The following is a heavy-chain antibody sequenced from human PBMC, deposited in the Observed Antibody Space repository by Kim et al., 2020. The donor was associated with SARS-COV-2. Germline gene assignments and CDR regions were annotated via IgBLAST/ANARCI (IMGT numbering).Heavy chain of an antibody. J-gene: IGHJ6*02. CDR3: ARGRGPIYYDFWSGYYTEGYYYYYGMDV. V-gene: IGHV1-8*01. CDR1: GYTFTSYD. CDR2: MNPNSGNT. D-gene: IGHD3-3*01. Sequence: ASVKVSCKASGYTFTSYDINWVRQATGQGLEWMGWMNPNSGNTGYAQKFQGRVTMTRNTSISTAYMELSSLRSEDTAVYYCARGRGPIYYDFWSGYYTEGYYYYYGMDVWGQGTTVTVSS.